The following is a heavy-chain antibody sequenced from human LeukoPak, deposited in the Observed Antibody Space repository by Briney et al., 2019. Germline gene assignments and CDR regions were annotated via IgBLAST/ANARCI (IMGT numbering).Heavy chain of an antibody. CDR1: GFTFSSYA. V-gene: IGHV3-30*04. CDR3: ASNYGGTLLSYYYYCMDV. J-gene: IGHJ6*02. D-gene: IGHD4-23*01. Sequence: GRSRRLFCAASGFTFSSYAMHWVRQAARKGLEWVAVISDEGRNKYYADSVNGRFTISRDNSKTTLYLQMNSLRADDTAVYYGASNYGGTLLSYYYYCMDVWGQGTTVTVSS. CDR2: ISDEGRNK.